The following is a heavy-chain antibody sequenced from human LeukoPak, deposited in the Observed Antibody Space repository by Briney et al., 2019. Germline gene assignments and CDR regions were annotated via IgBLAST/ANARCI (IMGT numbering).Heavy chain of an antibody. CDR3: ARLPHYGDYYYYGMYV. V-gene: IGHV4-59*08. Sequence: SETLSLTCTVSGGSISSYYWSWLRQPPGKGLEWVGNIYYSGSTNYNPSLKSRVTISVDTSKNQFSPKLSSVTAADTAVYYCARLPHYGDYYYYGMYVWGQGTTVTVSS. D-gene: IGHD4-17*01. CDR1: GGSISSYY. CDR2: IYYSGST. J-gene: IGHJ6*02.